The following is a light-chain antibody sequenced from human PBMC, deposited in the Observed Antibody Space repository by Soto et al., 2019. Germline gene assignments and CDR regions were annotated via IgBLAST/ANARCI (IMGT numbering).Light chain of an antibody. CDR1: SSDVGGYNY. V-gene: IGLV2-14*01. J-gene: IGLJ3*02. Sequence: QSVLTQPASVSVSPGQSSTISCTGTSSDVGGYNYVSWYQHYPGKAPKVMMYDVSNRPSGVSKRFSGSKSGHTASLPSSGLQAEDEADYYRSSYTTPSTLVFGGGTKLPVL. CDR3: SSYTTPSTLV. CDR2: DVS.